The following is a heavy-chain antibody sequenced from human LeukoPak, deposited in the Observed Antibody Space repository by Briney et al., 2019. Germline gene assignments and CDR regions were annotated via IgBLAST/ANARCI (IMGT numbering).Heavy chain of an antibody. Sequence: PGGSLRLSCAASGFTFSSYWMHWVRQAPGKGLVWVSRINSDGSSTSYADSVKGRFTISRDNAKNTLYLQMNSLRAEDTAVYYCARAFAGYSSGWAYDYWGQGTLVTVSS. V-gene: IGHV3-74*01. D-gene: IGHD6-19*01. CDR2: INSDGSST. J-gene: IGHJ4*02. CDR1: GFTFSSYW. CDR3: ARAFAGYSSGWAYDY.